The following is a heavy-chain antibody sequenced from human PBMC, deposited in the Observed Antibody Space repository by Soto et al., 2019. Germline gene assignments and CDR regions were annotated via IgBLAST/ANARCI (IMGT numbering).Heavy chain of an antibody. CDR2: IIPILGIA. CDR1: ACTFSTYT. Sequence: SLKVSCKASACTFSTYTISWVRQAPGQGLEWMGRIIPILGIANYAQKVKGRVTITADKSTSTAYMELSSLRSEDTAVYYCASGGIAAFGQAMLFDYWGQGTPVNGS. D-gene: IGHD6-6*01. V-gene: IGHV1-69*02. J-gene: IGHJ4*02. CDR3: ASGGIAAFGQAMLFDY.